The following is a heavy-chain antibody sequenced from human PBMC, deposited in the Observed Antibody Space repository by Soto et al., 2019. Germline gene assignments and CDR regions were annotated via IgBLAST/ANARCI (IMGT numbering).Heavy chain of an antibody. CDR3: ARDPRLPAATEYYFDY. CDR2: TYYRSKWYN. D-gene: IGHD2-2*01. Sequence: SQTLSLTCAISGDSVSSNSAAWNWIRQSPSRGLEWLGRTYYRSKWYNDYAVSVKSRITINPDTSKNQFSLQLNSVTPEDTAVYYCARDPRLPAATEYYFDYRGQGTLVTVSS. V-gene: IGHV6-1*01. CDR1: GDSVSSNSAA. J-gene: IGHJ4*02.